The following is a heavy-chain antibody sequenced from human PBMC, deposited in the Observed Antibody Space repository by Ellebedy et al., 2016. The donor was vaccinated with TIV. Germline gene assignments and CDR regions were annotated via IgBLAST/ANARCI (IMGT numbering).Heavy chain of an antibody. CDR3: ARAKGYGDYFDS. CDR2: IYYSGST. Sequence: MPSETLSLTCNVSGDSMSNYWWSWIRQPPGKGLEWIGYIYYSGSTNYNPSLKSRVSISGDVSKNPFSLKLSSVTAADTAVYYCARAKGYGDYFDSWGQGTLVTVSS. CDR1: GDSMSNYW. V-gene: IGHV4-59*01. D-gene: IGHD4-17*01. J-gene: IGHJ4*02.